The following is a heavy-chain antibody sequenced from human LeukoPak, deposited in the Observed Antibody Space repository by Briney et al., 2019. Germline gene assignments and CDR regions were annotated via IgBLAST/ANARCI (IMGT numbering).Heavy chain of an antibody. CDR2: INHSGYT. CDR1: GVSFDDYY. J-gene: IGHJ4*02. V-gene: IGHV4-34*01. CDR3: TRMTAGHDY. Sequence: SSGTLSLTCAVSGVSFDDYYWSWVRQTPGKGLEWIGEINHSGYTNDSPSLKSRVTLSIDTSRKQFSLNLRSVTVADTGIYYCTRMTAGHDYWGQGTLVTVSS. D-gene: IGHD2-21*02.